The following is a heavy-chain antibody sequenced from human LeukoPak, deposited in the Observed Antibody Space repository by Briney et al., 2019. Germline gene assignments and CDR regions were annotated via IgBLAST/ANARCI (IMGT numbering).Heavy chain of an antibody. J-gene: IGHJ4*02. V-gene: IGHV3-13*04. D-gene: IGHD3-10*01. Sequence: GGSLRHSCAASGFTFSSYDMHWVRQATGKGLEWVSAIGTAGDTYYPGSVKGRFTISRENAKNSLYLQMNSLRAGDTAVYYCARGVLWFGELSPIFDYWGQGTLVTVSS. CDR2: IGTAGDT. CDR1: GFTFSSYD. CDR3: ARGVLWFGELSPIFDY.